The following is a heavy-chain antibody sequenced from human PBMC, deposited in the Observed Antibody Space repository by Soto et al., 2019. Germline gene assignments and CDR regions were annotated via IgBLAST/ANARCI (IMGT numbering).Heavy chain of an antibody. CDR3: ARGGGYDFWSGYRWFDP. Sequence: ASVKVSCKASGYTFTSYGISWVRQAPGQGLEWMGWISAYNGNTNYAQKLQGRVTMTTDTSTSTAYMELRSLRSDDTAVYYCARGGGYDFWSGYRWFDPWGQGTLVTVSS. D-gene: IGHD3-3*01. CDR2: ISAYNGNT. J-gene: IGHJ5*02. CDR1: GYTFTSYG. V-gene: IGHV1-18*01.